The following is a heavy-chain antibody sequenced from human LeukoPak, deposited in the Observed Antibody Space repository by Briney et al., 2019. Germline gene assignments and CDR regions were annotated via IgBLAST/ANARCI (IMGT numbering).Heavy chain of an antibody. CDR3: ASNSGSYPGPYYYYCYMDV. CDR2: INPNSGGT. Sequence: ASVKVSCKASGYTFTGYYMHWVRQAPGQGLEWMGWINPNSGGTNYAQKFQGRVTMTRDTSISTAYMELSRLRSDDTAVYYCASNSGSYPGPYYYYCYMDVWGKGTTVTVSS. D-gene: IGHD1-26*01. CDR1: GYTFTGYY. J-gene: IGHJ6*03. V-gene: IGHV1-2*02.